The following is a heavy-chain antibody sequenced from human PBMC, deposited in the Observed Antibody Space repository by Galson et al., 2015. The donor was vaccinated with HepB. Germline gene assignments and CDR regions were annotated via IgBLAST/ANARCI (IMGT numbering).Heavy chain of an antibody. Sequence: SLRLSCAASGFIFSGSVMHWVRQAPGKGLEWVGRIRSKTNSYVTAYAASVKGRFTISRDDSKNTAYLQMNSLETEDTAVYYCTRHGRLRYFDPVDYGLDVWGQGTTVIVSS. CDR3: TRHGRLRYFDPVDYGLDV. J-gene: IGHJ6*02. CDR2: IRSKTNSYVT. D-gene: IGHD3-9*01. V-gene: IGHV3-73*01. CDR1: GFIFSGSV.